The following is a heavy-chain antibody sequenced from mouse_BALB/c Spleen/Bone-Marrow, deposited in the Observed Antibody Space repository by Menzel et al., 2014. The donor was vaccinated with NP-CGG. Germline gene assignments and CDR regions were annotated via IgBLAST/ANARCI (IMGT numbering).Heavy chain of an antibody. CDR2: IWVGGST. CDR3: ASPIYYDYPLFAY. D-gene: IGHD2-4*01. CDR1: GFSLTSYG. V-gene: IGHV2-9*02. Sequence: QVQLKDSGPGLVAPSQSLSITCAVSGFSLTSYGVHWVRQPPGKGLEWLGVIWVGGSTNYNSALMSRLSISKDNSKSQVFLKMDSLQTDDTAMYYCASPIYYDYPLFAYWGQGTLVTVSA. J-gene: IGHJ3*01.